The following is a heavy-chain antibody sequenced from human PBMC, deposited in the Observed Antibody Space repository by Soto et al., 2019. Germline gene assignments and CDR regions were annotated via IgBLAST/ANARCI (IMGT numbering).Heavy chain of an antibody. V-gene: IGHV3-23*01. CDR3: AKDLHYYDSSGYSEIDAFDI. CDR1: GFTFSSYA. D-gene: IGHD3-22*01. J-gene: IGHJ3*02. Sequence: EVQLLESGGGLVQPGGSLRLSCAASGFTFSSYAMSWVRQAPGKGLEWVSAISGSGGSTYYADSVKGRFTISRDNSKNTLDLQMNSLRAEDTAVYYCAKDLHYYDSSGYSEIDAFDIWGQGTMVTVSS. CDR2: ISGSGGST.